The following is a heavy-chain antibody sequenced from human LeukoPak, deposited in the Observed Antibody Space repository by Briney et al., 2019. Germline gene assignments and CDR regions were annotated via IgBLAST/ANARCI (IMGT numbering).Heavy chain of an antibody. CDR3: ARDGYNFYNWFDP. CDR2: INSDGSIT. D-gene: IGHD5-24*01. Sequence: SGGSLRLSCAASRFTFSSYWMHWVRQVPGKGLVWVSRINSDGSITSYADSVKGRFTISRDNAKNTLYLQMNSLRAEDTAVYYCARDGYNFYNWFDPWGQGTLVTVSS. V-gene: IGHV3-74*01. J-gene: IGHJ5*02. CDR1: RFTFSSYW.